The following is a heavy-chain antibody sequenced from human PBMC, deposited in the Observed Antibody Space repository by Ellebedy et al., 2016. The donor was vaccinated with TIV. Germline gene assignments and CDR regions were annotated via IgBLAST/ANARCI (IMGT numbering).Heavy chain of an antibody. V-gene: IGHV3-23*01. J-gene: IGHJ4*02. D-gene: IGHD3-16*01. CDR1: GFIFSNNA. CDR3: AKDNIARLGY. Sequence: GESLKISXAASGFIFSNNAMSWVRQAPGKGLEWVSAISGGGDITYYADSVKGRFTISRDNSKNTLYLQMSNLRAEDTAVYYCAKDNIARLGYWGQGTLVTVSS. CDR2: ISGGGDIT.